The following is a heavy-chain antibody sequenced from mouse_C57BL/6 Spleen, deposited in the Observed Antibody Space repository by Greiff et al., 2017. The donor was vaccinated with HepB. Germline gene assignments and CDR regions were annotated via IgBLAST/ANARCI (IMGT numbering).Heavy chain of an antibody. CDR1: GYTFTDYN. J-gene: IGHJ3*01. V-gene: IGHV1-18*01. CDR3: ARSYSNPFAY. D-gene: IGHD2-5*01. Sequence: EVQLQESGPELVKPGASVKIPCKASGYTFTDYNMDWVKQSHGKSLEWIGDINPNNGGTIYNQKFKGKATLTVDKSSSTAYMELRSLTSEDTAVYYCARSYSNPFAYWGQGTLVTVSA. CDR2: INPNNGGT.